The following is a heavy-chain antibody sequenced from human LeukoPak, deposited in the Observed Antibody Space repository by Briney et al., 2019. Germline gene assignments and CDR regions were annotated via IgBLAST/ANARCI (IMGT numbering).Heavy chain of an antibody. CDR3: TRVMVGAAAVYDY. V-gene: IGHV3-30*04. CDR1: GFTFSSYA. D-gene: IGHD6-13*01. J-gene: IGHJ4*02. CDR2: ISYDGSNK. Sequence: GGSLRLSCAASGFTFSSYAMHWARQAPGKGLEWVAVISYDGSNKYYADSVKGRFTISRDNSKNTLYLQMNSLRAEDTAVYYCTRVMVGAAAVYDYWGQGTLVTVSS.